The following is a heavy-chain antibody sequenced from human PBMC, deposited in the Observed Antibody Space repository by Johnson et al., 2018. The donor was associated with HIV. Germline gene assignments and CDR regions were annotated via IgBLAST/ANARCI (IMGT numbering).Heavy chain of an antibody. D-gene: IGHD2-21*01. Sequence: VQLVESGGGLVQPGGSLRLSCVASGFTVSSNYMNWVRQAPGKGLEWVSAISGSGGSTYYADSVKGRFTISRDNSKNTLYLQMNSLRAEDTAVYYCAKVGAYDPSTGGNALDIWGQGTMVTVSS. CDR1: GFTVSSNY. CDR3: AKVGAYDPSTGGNALDI. V-gene: IGHV3-23*04. J-gene: IGHJ3*02. CDR2: ISGSGGST.